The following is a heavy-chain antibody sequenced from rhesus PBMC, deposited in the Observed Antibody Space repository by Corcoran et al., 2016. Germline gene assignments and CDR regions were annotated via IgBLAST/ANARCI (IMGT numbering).Heavy chain of an antibody. CDR2: VGPEDGEA. CDR1: GYTFTELS. J-gene: IGHJ2*01. V-gene: IGHV1-111*02. D-gene: IGHD4-29*01. CDR3: ARASRYWYFDL. Sequence: EVQLVQSGAEVKKPGASVKISCKASGYTFTELSMHWVRQAPGKGLEWMGRVGPEDGEAEYAQKCQDRVTSTADTSTDTAYMELSSLRSEDTAVYYCARASRYWYFDLWGPGTPITISS.